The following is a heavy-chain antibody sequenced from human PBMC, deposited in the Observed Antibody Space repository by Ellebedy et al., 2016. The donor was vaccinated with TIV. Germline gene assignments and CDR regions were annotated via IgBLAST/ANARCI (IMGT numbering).Heavy chain of an antibody. CDR2: RYYIGTT. D-gene: IGHD1-26*01. CDR1: GGSVSSGSHY. CDR3: AGGSYTPYGMDV. V-gene: IGHV4-61*01. Sequence: SETLSLTCTVSGGSVSSGSHYWNWIRQPPGKGLEWIGYRYYIGTTNYNPSLKSRVTISEDTSKNQFSLRLSSVTAADTAVYYCAGGSYTPYGMDVWGRGTTVTVSS. J-gene: IGHJ6*02.